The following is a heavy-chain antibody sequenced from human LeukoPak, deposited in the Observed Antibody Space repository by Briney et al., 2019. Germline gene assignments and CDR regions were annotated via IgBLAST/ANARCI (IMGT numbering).Heavy chain of an antibody. CDR2: INSDGSST. CDR3: AKDYAVGSIDY. V-gene: IGHV3-74*01. D-gene: IGHD3-16*01. CDR1: GFTFSSYW. Sequence: AGGSLRLSCAASGFTFSSYWMHWVRQAPGKGLVWVSRINSDGSSTSYADSVRGRFTTSRDNSKNTVSLQMESLRAEDTALYYCAKDYAVGSIDYWGQGTLVTVSS. J-gene: IGHJ4*02.